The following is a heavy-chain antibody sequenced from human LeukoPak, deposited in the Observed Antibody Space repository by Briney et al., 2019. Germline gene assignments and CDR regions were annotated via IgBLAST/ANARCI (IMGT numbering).Heavy chain of an antibody. D-gene: IGHD7-27*01. J-gene: IGHJ4*02. CDR2: IHPNNGGT. V-gene: IGHV1-2*02. CDR3: TRDVFSGAAFDY. Sequence: ASVKVSCKASGFTFTGYFIHWVRQAPGQGLEWMGWIHPNNGGTKYAQKFQGRVTMTRDTSINTDYMELSRLRSDDTALYYCTRDVFSGAAFDYWGQGTLVTVSS. CDR1: GFTFTGYF.